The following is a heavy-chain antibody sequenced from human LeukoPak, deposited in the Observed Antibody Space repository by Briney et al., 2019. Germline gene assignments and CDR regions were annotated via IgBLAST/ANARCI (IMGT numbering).Heavy chain of an antibody. CDR3: ARGEQLVRD. V-gene: IGHV3-23*03. D-gene: IGHD6-6*01. CDR1: GFTFSNYV. J-gene: IGHJ4*02. CDR2: VTIGGSSS. Sequence: GGSLRLSCAASGFTFSNYVMAWVRQVPGKGPELVSVVTIGGSSSYYADSVKGRFTISRDNAKNTLYLQMNSLRAEDTAVYYCARGEQLVRDWGQGTLVTVSS.